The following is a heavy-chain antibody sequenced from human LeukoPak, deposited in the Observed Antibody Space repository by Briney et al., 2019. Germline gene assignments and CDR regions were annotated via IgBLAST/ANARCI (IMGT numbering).Heavy chain of an antibody. CDR3: ALAVAGRVFDY. D-gene: IGHD6-19*01. CDR1: GGSISSYY. J-gene: IGHJ4*02. CDR2: IYYSGST. Sequence: KSSETLSLTCTVSGGSISSYYWSWIRQPPGKGLEWIGYIYYSGSTNYNPSLKSRVTISVDTSKNQFSLKLSSVTAADTAVYYCALAVAGRVFDYWGQGTLVTVSS. V-gene: IGHV4-59*01.